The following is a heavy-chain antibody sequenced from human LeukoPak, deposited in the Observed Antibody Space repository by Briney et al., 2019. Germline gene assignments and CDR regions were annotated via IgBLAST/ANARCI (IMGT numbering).Heavy chain of an antibody. Sequence: SETLSLTCTVSGGSISSSSYYWGWIRQPPGKGLEWIGSIYYSGSTYYNPSLKSRVTISVDTSKNQFSLKLSSVTAADTAVYYCARLASSGWYDYWGQGTLVAVSS. D-gene: IGHD6-19*01. CDR1: GGSISSSSYY. V-gene: IGHV4-39*01. CDR3: ARLASSGWYDY. J-gene: IGHJ4*02. CDR2: IYYSGST.